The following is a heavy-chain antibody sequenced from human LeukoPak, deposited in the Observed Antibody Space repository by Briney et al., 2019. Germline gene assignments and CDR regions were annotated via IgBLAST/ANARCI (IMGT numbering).Heavy chain of an antibody. J-gene: IGHJ4*02. Sequence: PGRSLRLSCAASGFTFDDYAMYWVRLAPGKGLEWVSGISWNSGSIGYANSVKGRFTISRDNAKNSLYLQMNSLRAEDTALYYCAKGVYDSSGYYLLALDYWGQGTLVTVSS. CDR1: GFTFDDYA. V-gene: IGHV3-9*01. CDR3: AKGVYDSSGYYLLALDY. CDR2: ISWNSGSI. D-gene: IGHD3-22*01.